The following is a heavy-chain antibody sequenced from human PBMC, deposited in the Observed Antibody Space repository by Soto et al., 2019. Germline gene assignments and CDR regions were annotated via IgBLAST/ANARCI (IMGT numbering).Heavy chain of an antibody. D-gene: IGHD1-26*01. CDR1: GYTFTSYG. CDR2: ISAYNGNT. CDR3: ARALSPWELLISDY. V-gene: IGHV1-18*04. J-gene: IGHJ4*02. Sequence: QVQLVQSGAEVKKPGASVKVSCKASGYTFTSYGITWVRQAPGQELERMGWISAYNGNTNYAPKLQGRVTMTTDTSTSTAYLELRSLRSADTAVYYCARALSPWELLISDYWGQGTLVTVSS.